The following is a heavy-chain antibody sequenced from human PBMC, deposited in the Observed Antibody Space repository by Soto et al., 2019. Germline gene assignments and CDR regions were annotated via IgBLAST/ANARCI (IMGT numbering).Heavy chain of an antibody. D-gene: IGHD4-17*01. CDR2: VSGTGGSA. Sequence: TGGSLRLSCAASGFTFSSYAMTWVRQAPGEGLEWVSGVSGTGGSAYYADPVKGRFTISRDKSTNTLYLHMNSLRAEDTAVYYCARGSAYSDYDLEYWGQGTLVTVSS. J-gene: IGHJ4*02. CDR3: ARGSAYSDYDLEY. CDR1: GFTFSSYA. V-gene: IGHV3-23*01.